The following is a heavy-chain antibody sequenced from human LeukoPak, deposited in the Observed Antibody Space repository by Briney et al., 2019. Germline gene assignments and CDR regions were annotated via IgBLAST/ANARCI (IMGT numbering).Heavy chain of an antibody. CDR1: GVSFSGYN. Sequence: GGSLRLSCAASGVSFSGYNMDWVRQAPGKGLEWVSSITASSTYIYHADSVKGRFTISRDNAKSLVYLQMNSLRVDDTAVYYCARVLRDYYFDFWGQGALVTVSS. J-gene: IGHJ4*02. CDR3: ARVLRDYYFDF. V-gene: IGHV3-21*01. CDR2: ITASSTYI. D-gene: IGHD3-9*01.